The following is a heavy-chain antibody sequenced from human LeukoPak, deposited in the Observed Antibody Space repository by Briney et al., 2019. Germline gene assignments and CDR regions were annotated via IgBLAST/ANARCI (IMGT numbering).Heavy chain of an antibody. V-gene: IGHV3-33*01. CDR1: GFTFSSYG. D-gene: IGHD3-22*01. CDR2: IWYDGSNK. Sequence: GGSLRLSCAASGFTFSSYGMHWVRQAPGKGLEWVAVIWYDGSNKYYADSVKGRFTISRDNSKNTLYLQMNSLRAEDTAAYYCAREDSSGYLGYNWFDPWGQGTLVTVSS. CDR3: AREDSSGYLGYNWFDP. J-gene: IGHJ5*02.